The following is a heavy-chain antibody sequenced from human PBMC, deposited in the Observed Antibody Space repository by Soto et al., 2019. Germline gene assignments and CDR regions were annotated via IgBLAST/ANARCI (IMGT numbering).Heavy chain of an antibody. J-gene: IGHJ3*01. CDR1: GFTVSSHY. V-gene: IGHV3-53*01. CDR3: ATTLTRLIAFDV. D-gene: IGHD3-16*01. Sequence: GGSLRLSCAASGFTVSSHYMSWVRQSPGKGLEWVSIIYASDSTFYGDSVKGRCTISRDSSKNTVSLHLNNLRAEDTAVYYCATTLTRLIAFDVWGHGTMVTVPS. CDR2: IYASDST.